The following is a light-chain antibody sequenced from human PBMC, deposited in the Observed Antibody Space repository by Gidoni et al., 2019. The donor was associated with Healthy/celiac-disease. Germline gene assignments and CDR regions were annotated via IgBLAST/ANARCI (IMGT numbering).Light chain of an antibody. CDR1: QSISSY. CDR2: AAS. J-gene: IGKJ2*01. Sequence: DIQMTQSPSSLSASVGDRVTITCRASQSISSYLNWYQQKPGKAPKLLIYAASRLQSGVPSRFIGSVSGTDFTLTISSLQPEDFATYYCQQSYSTPYTFGQGTKLEIK. CDR3: QQSYSTPYT. V-gene: IGKV1-39*01.